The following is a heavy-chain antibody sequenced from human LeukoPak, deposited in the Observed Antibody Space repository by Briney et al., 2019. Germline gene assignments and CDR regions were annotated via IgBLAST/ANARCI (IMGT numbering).Heavy chain of an antibody. CDR1: GFTVSSNY. Sequence: PGGSLRLSCAASGFTVSSNYMSWVRQAPGKGLDWVSVIYSGGSTNYADSVKGRFIISRDNSKNTLYLQMNSLRAEDTAVYYCARWLQSLAYFDHWGQGTLVTVSS. V-gene: IGHV3-53*01. J-gene: IGHJ4*02. D-gene: IGHD5-24*01. CDR2: IYSGGST. CDR3: ARWLQSLAYFDH.